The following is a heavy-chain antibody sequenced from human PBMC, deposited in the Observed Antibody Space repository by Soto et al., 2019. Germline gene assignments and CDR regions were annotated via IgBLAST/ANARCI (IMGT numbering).Heavy chain of an antibody. CDR3: AKSPPAVAGYFDY. D-gene: IGHD6-19*01. Sequence: QVQLVESGGGVVQPGRSLRLSCAASGFTFSSSGMHWVRQATGRGLEWVAVTSFDGSSGYYADSVRGRVTISRDNSNNTLYLQMNSLRAEDTAVYYCAKSPPAVAGYFDYWGQGTLVTVSS. J-gene: IGHJ4*02. V-gene: IGHV3-30*18. CDR1: GFTFSSSG. CDR2: TSFDGSSG.